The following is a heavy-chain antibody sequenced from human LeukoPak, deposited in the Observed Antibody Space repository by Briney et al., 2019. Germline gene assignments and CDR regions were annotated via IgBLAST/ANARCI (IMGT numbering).Heavy chain of an antibody. D-gene: IGHD2-2*01. CDR2: MNPNSGNT. CDR3: ARLRWRVPAARNYYYYGMDV. Sequence: ASVKVSCKASGYTFTSYDINWVRQATGQGLEWMGWMNPNSGNTGYAQKFQGRVTMTRNTSISTAYMELSSLRSEDTAVYYCARLRWRVPAARNYYYYGMDVWGQGTTVTVSS. V-gene: IGHV1-8*01. J-gene: IGHJ6*02. CDR1: GYTFTSYD.